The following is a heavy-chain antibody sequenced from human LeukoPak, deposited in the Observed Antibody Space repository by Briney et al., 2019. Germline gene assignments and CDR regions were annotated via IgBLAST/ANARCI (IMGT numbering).Heavy chain of an antibody. CDR2: IKQDGSEK. J-gene: IGHJ6*03. CDR3: ARWGRDIVVVPAASSAYYYYYYMDV. D-gene: IGHD2-2*01. V-gene: IGHV3-7*01. CDR1: GFTFSSYS. Sequence: GGSLRLSCAASGFTFSSYSMNWVRQAPGKGLEWVANIKQDGSEKYYVDSVKGRFTISRDNAKNSLYLQMNSLRAEDTAVYYCARWGRDIVVVPAASSAYYYYYYMDVWGKGTTVTISS.